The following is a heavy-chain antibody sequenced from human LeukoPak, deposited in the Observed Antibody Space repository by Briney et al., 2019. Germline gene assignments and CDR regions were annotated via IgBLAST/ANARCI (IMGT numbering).Heavy chain of an antibody. CDR3: ATWAGTATGFSGPFDY. CDR1: GFTFSSHS. J-gene: IGHJ4*02. D-gene: IGHD6-13*01. Sequence: SGGSLRLSCAASGFTFSSHSMHWVRQAPGKGLEWISYISSGSTAMYYADSVKGRFTISRDNARNSLYLQMNSLRGDDTAAYYCATWAGTATGFSGPFDYWSQGTPVTVSS. V-gene: IGHV3-48*01. CDR2: ISSGSTAM.